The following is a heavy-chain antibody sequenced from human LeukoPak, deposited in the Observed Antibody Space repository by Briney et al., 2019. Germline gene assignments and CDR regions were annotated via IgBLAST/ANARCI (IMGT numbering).Heavy chain of an antibody. CDR1: GFTFSSYS. CDR3: ARDRPTGASRLFVVQ. CDR2: MSSGSSYI. D-gene: IGHD3-3*01. V-gene: IGHV3-21*01. J-gene: IGHJ4*02. Sequence: GGSLRLSCAASGFTFSSYSMTWVRQAPGKGLEWVSSMSSGSSYICYADSVRGRFTISRDNAKNSLYLLMNSLRAEDTAVYYCARDRPTGASRLFVVQWGQGTLVTVSS.